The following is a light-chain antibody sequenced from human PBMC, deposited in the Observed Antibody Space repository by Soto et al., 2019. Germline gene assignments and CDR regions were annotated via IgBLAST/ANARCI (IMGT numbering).Light chain of an antibody. V-gene: IGKV3-20*01. CDR3: QQYGSSPRT. J-gene: IGKJ1*01. Sequence: IVLTPPPAPVSLSPGERATLSCRSSQSVSSSYLAWYQQKPGQAPRLLIYGASSRATGIPDRFSGSGSGTDFTLTISRLEPEDFAVYYCQQYGSSPRTFGQGTKVDIK. CDR1: QSVSSSY. CDR2: GAS.